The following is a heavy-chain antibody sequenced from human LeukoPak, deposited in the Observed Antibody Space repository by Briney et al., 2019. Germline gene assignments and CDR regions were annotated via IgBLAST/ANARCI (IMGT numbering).Heavy chain of an antibody. D-gene: IGHD6-19*01. CDR3: ARESYHWLALDY. J-gene: IGHJ4*02. Sequence: SETLSLTCGVSGASVSSIGYSWSWLRQPPGRGLKWIGFIYQSGSASYNPSLQSRVTISIDKSKNQFSLNLSSVTAADTAVYYCARESYHWLALDYWGQGTLVTVSS. V-gene: IGHV4-30-2*01. CDR2: IYQSGSA. CDR1: GASVSSIGYS.